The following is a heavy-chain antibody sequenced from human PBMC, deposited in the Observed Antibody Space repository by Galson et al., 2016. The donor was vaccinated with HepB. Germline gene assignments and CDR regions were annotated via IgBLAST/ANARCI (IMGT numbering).Heavy chain of an antibody. CDR3: AADYGGNSGYFHY. Sequence: SLRLSCAASGFTFSDYSMNWVRQAPGKGLEWVSSISTSSSYIYYADSVQGRFTISRDNAKNSLYLQMNSLRAEDTAVYYCAADYGGNSGYFHYWGQGTLVTVSS. D-gene: IGHD4-23*01. V-gene: IGHV3-21*01. J-gene: IGHJ1*01. CDR1: GFTFSDYS. CDR2: ISTSSSYI.